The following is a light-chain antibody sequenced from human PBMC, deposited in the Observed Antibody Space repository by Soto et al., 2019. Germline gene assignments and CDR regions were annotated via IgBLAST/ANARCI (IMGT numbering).Light chain of an antibody. J-gene: IGLJ1*01. V-gene: IGLV2-14*01. CDR2: EVN. Sequence: QSVLTQPASVSGSPGQSITISCTGTSSDIGGYNYVSWYQHHPGKAPKLMIYEVNNRPSGVSNRFSGSKSGNTASLIISGLQAEDEADYYCTSYTSGSPYVFGSGTKLTVL. CDR3: TSYTSGSPYV. CDR1: SSDIGGYNY.